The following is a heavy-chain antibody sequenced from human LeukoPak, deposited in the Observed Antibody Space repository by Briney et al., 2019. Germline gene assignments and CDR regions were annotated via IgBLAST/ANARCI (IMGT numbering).Heavy chain of an antibody. CDR1: GVSISSGGYY. CDR2: IYYSGST. V-gene: IGHV4-31*03. D-gene: IGHD2-15*01. J-gene: IGHJ4*02. CDR3: ARGPIEGYCSGGSCYFVDC. Sequence: SETLSLTCTVSGVSISSGGYYWSWIRQHPGKGLEWIGYIYYSGSTYYNPSLKSRVTISVDTSKNQFSLKLSSVTAADTAVYYCARGPIEGYCSGGSCYFVDCWGQGTLVTVSS.